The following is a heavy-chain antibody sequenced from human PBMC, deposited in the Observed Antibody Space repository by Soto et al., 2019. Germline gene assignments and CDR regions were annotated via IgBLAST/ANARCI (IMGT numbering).Heavy chain of an antibody. Sequence: LSLTCTVSGGSISSGDYYWSWIRQPPGKGLEWIGYIYYSGSTYYNPSLKSRVTISVDTSKNQFSLKLSSVTAADTAVYYCARADSSGYYPIDYWGQGTPVTVS. CDR1: GGSISSGDYY. J-gene: IGHJ4*02. D-gene: IGHD3-22*01. V-gene: IGHV4-30-4*01. CDR2: IYYSGST. CDR3: ARADSSGYYPIDY.